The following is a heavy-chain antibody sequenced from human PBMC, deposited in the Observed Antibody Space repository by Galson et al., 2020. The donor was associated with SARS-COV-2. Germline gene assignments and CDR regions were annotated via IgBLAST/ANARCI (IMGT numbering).Heavy chain of an antibody. D-gene: IGHD7-27*01. CDR2: IRRDGGTT. Sequence: GGSLRLSCAASGFNFDDYTMYWVRQSPGRGLEWVSLIRRDGGTTYSPDSLKGRFTISRDNSQNSLLLQMDLLRAEDTGIYPFAKDFWVIHFCLDVLAHGATVTVSS. CDR1: GFNFDDYT. J-gene: IGHJ6*02. V-gene: IGHV3-43*01. CDR3: AKDFWVIHFCLDV.